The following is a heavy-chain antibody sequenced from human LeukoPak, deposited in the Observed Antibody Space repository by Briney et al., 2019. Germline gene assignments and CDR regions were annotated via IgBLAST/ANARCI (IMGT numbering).Heavy chain of an antibody. CDR2: ILVGSGNT. J-gene: IGHJ3*02. Sequence: ASVKVSCKASGFTFTSSAVQWVRQARGQRLEWIGWILVGSGNTNYAQKFQERVTITRDMSTSTAYMELSSLRSEDTAVYYCAAGQLTGIEVDAFDIWGQGTMVTVSS. CDR1: GFTFTSSA. V-gene: IGHV1-58*01. CDR3: AAGQLTGIEVDAFDI. D-gene: IGHD6-6*01.